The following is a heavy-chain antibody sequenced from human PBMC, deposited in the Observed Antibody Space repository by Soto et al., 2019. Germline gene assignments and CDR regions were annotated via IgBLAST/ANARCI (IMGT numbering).Heavy chain of an antibody. V-gene: IGHV4-39*01. CDR2: MYFNGST. CDR1: GGSISSSFY. Sequence: PSETLSLTCTVSGGSISSSFYWDWIRQPPGKGLEWIGNMYFNGSTYYNPSLKSRVTISVDTSNNQLSLKLRSVTAADTAVYYCARHDGFSSGWIFDYWGHGTLVTVS. D-gene: IGHD6-19*01. J-gene: IGHJ4*01. CDR3: ARHDGFSSGWIFDY.